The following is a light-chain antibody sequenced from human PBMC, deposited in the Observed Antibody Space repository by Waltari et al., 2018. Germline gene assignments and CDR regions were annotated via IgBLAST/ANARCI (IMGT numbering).Light chain of an antibody. V-gene: IGLV2-23*01. J-gene: IGLJ1*01. CDR1: TSDIENFNL. CDR3: YSYAGSSV. CDR2: EGD. Sequence: QSALTQPASVSGSPGQSITISCTGTTSDIENFNLVSWYQQHPGKAPKLIIYEGDKRPSGVSDRLTVSKSGNTASLTISRLQAEDEADYFCYSYAGSSVFGTGTKVTVL.